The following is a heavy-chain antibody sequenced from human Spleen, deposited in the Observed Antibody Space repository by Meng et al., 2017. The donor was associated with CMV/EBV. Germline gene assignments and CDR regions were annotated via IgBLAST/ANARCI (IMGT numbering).Heavy chain of an antibody. CDR2: VGPGSHTI. D-gene: IGHD6-13*01. CDR3: AKGSSWYWGGLDV. Sequence: GGSLRLSCAASGFTYSSYPMNWVRQAPGKGLEWLSYVGPGSHTIYYADSVEGRFTISRDNSKNTLYLQMNSLRAEDTAVYYCAKGSSWYWGGLDVWGQGTTVTVSS. J-gene: IGHJ6*02. CDR1: GFTYSSYP. V-gene: IGHV3-48*01.